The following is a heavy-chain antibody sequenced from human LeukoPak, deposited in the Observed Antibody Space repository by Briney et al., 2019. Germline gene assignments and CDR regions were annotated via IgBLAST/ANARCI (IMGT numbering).Heavy chain of an antibody. CDR2: INPNSGGT. Sequence: ASMKVSCKASGYTFTGYYMHWVRQAPGQGLEWMGWINPNSGGTNYAQKFQGRVTMTRDTSISTAYMELSRLRSDDTAVYYCARAQRSSWYGFDYWGQGTLVTVSS. V-gene: IGHV1-2*02. J-gene: IGHJ4*02. CDR1: GYTFTGYY. CDR3: ARAQRSSWYGFDY. D-gene: IGHD6-13*01.